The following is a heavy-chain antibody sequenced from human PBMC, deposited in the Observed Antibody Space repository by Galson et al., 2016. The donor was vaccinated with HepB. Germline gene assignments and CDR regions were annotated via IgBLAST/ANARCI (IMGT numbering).Heavy chain of an antibody. CDR1: GFIFNDYH. J-gene: IGHJ4*02. D-gene: IGHD5-12*01. V-gene: IGHV3-11*06. Sequence: SLRLSCAASGFIFNDYHMAWIRQAPGRGPEWVSQIRDSGDFPYYADSVRGRFTISRDNSKNTVYLQMNRVRPEDTGLYYCARDLTYSGYVGYFDQWGQGALVTVSS. CDR3: ARDLTYSGYVGYFDQ. CDR2: IRDSGDFP.